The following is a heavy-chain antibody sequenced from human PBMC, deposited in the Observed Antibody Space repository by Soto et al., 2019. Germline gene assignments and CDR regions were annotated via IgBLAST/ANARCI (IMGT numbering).Heavy chain of an antibody. CDR1: GYSFTSYW. D-gene: IGHD6-13*01. J-gene: IGHJ4*02. V-gene: IGHV5-51*01. Sequence: PGESLKISCKGSGYSFTSYWIVWVCQMPGRGLEWMGIIYPGDSDTRYSPSFQGQVTISADKSISTAYLQWSSLKASDTAMYYCARIVYSSSWTRLDYWGQGTLVTVSS. CDR3: ARIVYSSSWTRLDY. CDR2: IYPGDSDT.